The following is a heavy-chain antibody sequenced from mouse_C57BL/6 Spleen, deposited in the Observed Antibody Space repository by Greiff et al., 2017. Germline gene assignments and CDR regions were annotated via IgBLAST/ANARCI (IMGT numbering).Heavy chain of an antibody. CDR1: GYTFTSYD. CDR2: IYPRDGST. J-gene: IGHJ3*01. D-gene: IGHD2-3*01. Sequence: VQRVESGPELVKPGASVKLSCKASGYTFTSYDINWVKQRPGQGLEWIGWIYPRDGSTKYNEKFKGKATLTVDTSSSTAYMELHSLTSEDSAVYFCARGRDGYPAWFAYWGQGTLVTVSA. CDR3: ARGRDGYPAWFAY. V-gene: IGHV1-85*01.